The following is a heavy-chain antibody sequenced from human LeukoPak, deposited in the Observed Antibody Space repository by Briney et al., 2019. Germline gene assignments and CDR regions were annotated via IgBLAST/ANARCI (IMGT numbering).Heavy chain of an antibody. CDR2: ISFDGSNR. CDR3: AKDSSTWGNLAGHFDS. Sequence: RPGGSLRLSCVASGFDFNDYDFHWVRQAPGKGLEWLTIISFDGSNRYYAKSVKGRFTISRDNGRNTLYLQMNSLRPEDTAVYYCAKDSSTWGNLAGHFDSWGQGTLVTVSS. CDR1: GFDFNDYD. V-gene: IGHV3-30*18. D-gene: IGHD6-13*01. J-gene: IGHJ4*02.